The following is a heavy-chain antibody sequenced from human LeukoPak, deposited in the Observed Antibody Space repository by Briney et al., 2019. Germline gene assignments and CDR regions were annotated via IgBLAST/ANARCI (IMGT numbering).Heavy chain of an antibody. J-gene: IGHJ4*02. CDR2: ISYDGSHK. D-gene: IGHD1/OR15-1a*01. Sequence: GRSLRLSCAASRFTFSNYGIHWVRLAPGKGLEWVALISYDGSHKHYADSVKGRFTISRDNSKNTLYLQMNSLRAEDTAVYYCATDLKTRPRSAQRFDYWGQGTLVTVSS. V-gene: IGHV3-30*03. CDR1: RFTFSNYG. CDR3: ATDLKTRPRSAQRFDY.